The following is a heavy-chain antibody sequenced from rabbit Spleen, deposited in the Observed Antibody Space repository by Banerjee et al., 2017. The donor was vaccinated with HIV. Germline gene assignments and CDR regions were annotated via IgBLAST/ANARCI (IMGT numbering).Heavy chain of an antibody. V-gene: IGHV1S43*01. J-gene: IGHJ4*01. CDR1: GFSFSRAYN. CDR3: ARGAGVAGYDNPAGGFSL. D-gene: IGHD1-1*01. Sequence: QEQLVESGGGLSKPGASLTLTCTPSGFSFSRAYNMTGVRQAPGKGLEWIGYIDPVFGVTYYASWVNGRFSISRENTQNTVYLQLNSLTAADTATYFCARGAGVAGYDNPAGGFSLWGQGTLVTVS. CDR2: IDPVFGVT.